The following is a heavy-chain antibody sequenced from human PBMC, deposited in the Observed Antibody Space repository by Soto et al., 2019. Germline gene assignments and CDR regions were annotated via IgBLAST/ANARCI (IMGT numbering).Heavy chain of an antibody. CDR2: INAGNGNT. CDR1: GYTFTSYA. CDR3: SAIGYAMEGND. Sequence: QVQLVQSGAEVKKPGASVKVSCKASGYTFTSYAMHWVRQAPGQRLEWMGWINAGNGNTKYSQKFQGRVTITRDTSARTAYMELSSLRSEDTAVYYCSAIGYAMEGNDWGQGTLVTVSS. V-gene: IGHV1-3*01. J-gene: IGHJ4*02. D-gene: IGHD5-18*01.